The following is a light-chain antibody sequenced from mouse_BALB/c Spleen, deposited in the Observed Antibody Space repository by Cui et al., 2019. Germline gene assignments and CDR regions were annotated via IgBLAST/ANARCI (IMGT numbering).Light chain of an antibody. J-gene: IGKJ4*01. CDR3: QQWSGYPFT. Sequence: ENVLTQSPAIMAASLGQKVTMTCSASSSVSSSYLHWYQQKSGASPKPLIHRTSNLASGVPARFSGSGSGTSYSLTISNVEAEDDATYYCQQWSGYPFTFGSGTKLEIK. CDR1: SSVSSSY. CDR2: RTS. V-gene: IGKV4-58*01.